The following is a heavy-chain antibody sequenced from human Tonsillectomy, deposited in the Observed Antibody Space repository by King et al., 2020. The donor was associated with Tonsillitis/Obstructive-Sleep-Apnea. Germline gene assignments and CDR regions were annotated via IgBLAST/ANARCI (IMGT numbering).Heavy chain of an antibody. D-gene: IGHD1-26*01. CDR1: GFTVSRNY. Sequence: VQLVESGGGLIQPGGSLRLSCAASGFTVSRNYMSWVRQAPGKGLEWVAVIYSGGSTYYADSVKGRFTISRDNSRNPLYLQMNSLEAEDTAVYYCAALSGSYGWFDPWGQGTLVTVSS. V-gene: IGHV3-53*01. J-gene: IGHJ5*02. CDR3: AALSGSYGWFDP. CDR2: IYSGGST.